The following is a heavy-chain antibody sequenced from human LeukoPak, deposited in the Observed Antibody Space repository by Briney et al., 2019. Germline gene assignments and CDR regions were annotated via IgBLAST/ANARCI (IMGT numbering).Heavy chain of an antibody. J-gene: IGHJ4*02. Sequence: ASLSSSCALCYLTFSDAWMSWVRQPPGKRLEWVGGIRNDRITDYAAPVQGRFSISRDNSKNTFYLQMNSLRTEDTGMYFCTWMATIFTVDYWGQGTLVTVSS. CDR2: IRNDRIT. CDR3: TWMATIFTVDY. CDR1: YLTFSDAW. V-gene: IGHV3-15*01. D-gene: IGHD5-12*01.